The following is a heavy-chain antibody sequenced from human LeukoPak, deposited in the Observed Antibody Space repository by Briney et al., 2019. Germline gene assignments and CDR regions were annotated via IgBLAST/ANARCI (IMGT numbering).Heavy chain of an antibody. CDR2: IIPIFGTA. Sequence: SVKVSCKASGGTFSSYAISWVRQAPGQGLEWMGGIIPIFGTANYAQKFQGRVTITADESTSTAYMELSSLRSEDTAVYYCARDGGGVSAPGGYWGQGTLVTVSS. V-gene: IGHV1-69*01. CDR1: GGTFSSYA. D-gene: IGHD3-16*01. J-gene: IGHJ4*02. CDR3: ARDGGGVSAPGGY.